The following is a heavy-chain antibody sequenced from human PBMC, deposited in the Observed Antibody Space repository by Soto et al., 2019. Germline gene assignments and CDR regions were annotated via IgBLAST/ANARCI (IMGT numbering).Heavy chain of an antibody. CDR1: GFTFSSYS. CDR3: ASHLAVADPWAFDY. D-gene: IGHD6-19*01. Sequence: EVQLVESGGGLVKPGGSLRLSCAASGFTFSSYSMNWVRQAPGKGLEWVSSISSSSSYIYYADSVKGRFTISRDNAKNSLYLQMNSLRAEDTAVYYCASHLAVADPWAFDYWGQGTLVTVSS. V-gene: IGHV3-21*01. J-gene: IGHJ4*02. CDR2: ISSSSSYI.